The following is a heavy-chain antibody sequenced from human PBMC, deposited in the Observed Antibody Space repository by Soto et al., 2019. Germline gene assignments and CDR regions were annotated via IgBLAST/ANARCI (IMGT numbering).Heavy chain of an antibody. CDR3: ERDTESPHYDSSGYSDYYYYYGMDV. CDR1: GGSVSSGSYY. V-gene: IGHV4-61*01. CDR2: IYYSGST. Sequence: QVQLQESGPGLVKPSETLSLTCTVSGGSVSSGSYYWSWIRQPPGKGLEWIGYIYYSGSTNYNPSLKSRVTISVDTSKNQCNLKLRSVTAADTAVYYCERDTESPHYDSSGYSDYYYYYGMDVWGQGTTVTVSS. J-gene: IGHJ6*02. D-gene: IGHD3-22*01.